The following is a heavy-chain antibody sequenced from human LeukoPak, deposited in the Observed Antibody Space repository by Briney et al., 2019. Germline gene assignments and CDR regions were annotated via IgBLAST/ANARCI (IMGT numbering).Heavy chain of an antibody. D-gene: IGHD1-1*01. CDR2: VYPRDSDT. J-gene: IGHJ4*02. CDR3: ARPGERSRCDWNLDQ. Sequence: GESLKISCKASGYSFSSYWIGWVRQVPGKGLEWMGIVYPRDSDTRYSPSFQGQVTISADKSISTAYLQWSSLKASDTAVYYCARPGERSRCDWNLDQWGQGTLVTVSS. V-gene: IGHV5-51*01. CDR1: GYSFSSYW.